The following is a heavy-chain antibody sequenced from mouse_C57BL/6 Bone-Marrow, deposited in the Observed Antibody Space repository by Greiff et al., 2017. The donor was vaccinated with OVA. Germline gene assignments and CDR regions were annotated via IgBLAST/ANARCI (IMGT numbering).Heavy chain of an antibody. D-gene: IGHD2-12*01. Sequence: QVQLQQPGAELVKPGASVKLSCKASGYTFTSYWMHWVKQRPGRGLAWIGRLDPTSGGTKYNEKFKSKAPLTVDKPSSPAYMQLSSLTAEEAAVDYCARVYSDYCFDYWGQGTTRTVSS. CDR3: ARVYSDYCFDY. J-gene: IGHJ2*01. CDR1: GYTFTSYW. V-gene: IGHV1-72*01. CDR2: LDPTSGGT.